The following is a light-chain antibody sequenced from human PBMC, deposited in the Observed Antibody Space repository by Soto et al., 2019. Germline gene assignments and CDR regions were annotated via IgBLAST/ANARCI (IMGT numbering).Light chain of an antibody. Sequence: DIQMTQSPSTLPASVGDRVTITCRASQSISSWLAWYQQKPGKVPKLLIFKASSLESGVPSRFSGSGFGTEFTLTITGLQPDDFATYYCQQYKTYWTFGQGTQVEIK. CDR1: QSISSW. CDR2: KAS. CDR3: QQYKTYWT. J-gene: IGKJ1*01. V-gene: IGKV1-5*03.